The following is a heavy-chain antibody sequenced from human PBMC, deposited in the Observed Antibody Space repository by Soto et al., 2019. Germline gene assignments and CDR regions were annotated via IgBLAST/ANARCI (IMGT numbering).Heavy chain of an antibody. J-gene: IGHJ6*02. CDR3: ARGVLTVAGPPYYYYYYGMDV. Sequence: TSETLSLTCTVSGGSISSGSYFWGWIRQPPGKGLEWIGSIYYSGSTYYNPSLKSRVTVSVDTSKNQFSLKLSSVTAADTAVYYCARGVLTVAGPPYYYYYYGMDVWGQGTTVTVSS. D-gene: IGHD6-19*01. CDR2: IYYSGST. V-gene: IGHV4-39*01. CDR1: GGSISSGSYF.